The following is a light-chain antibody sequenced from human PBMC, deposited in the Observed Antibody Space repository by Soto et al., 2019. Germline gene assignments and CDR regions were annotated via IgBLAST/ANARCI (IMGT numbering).Light chain of an antibody. CDR1: QSVGTD. Sequence: EIVMTQSPATLSVSPGERATLSCRASQSVGTDLAWYQQKPGQGPRLLIYGASTRFSGVPARFSGSGSGTDFTLTIDSLQSEDFAIYFCQQYNNLPPDTFGQGTKLEIK. V-gene: IGKV3-15*01. CDR2: GAS. J-gene: IGKJ2*01. CDR3: QQYNNLPPDT.